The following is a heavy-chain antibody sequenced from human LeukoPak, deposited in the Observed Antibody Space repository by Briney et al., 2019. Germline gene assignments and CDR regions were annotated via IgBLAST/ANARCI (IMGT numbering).Heavy chain of an antibody. CDR1: GFTFGDYA. CDR3: TRLRLLAVAPPSGDAFDI. V-gene: IGHV3-49*03. CDR2: IRSKAYGGTT. D-gene: IGHD4-23*01. Sequence: GGSLRLSCTASGFTFGDYAMSWFRQAPGKGLEWVGFIRSKAYGGTTEYAASVKGRFTISRDDSKSIAYLQMNSLKTEDTAVYYCTRLRLLAVAPPSGDAFDIWGQGTMVTVSS. J-gene: IGHJ3*02.